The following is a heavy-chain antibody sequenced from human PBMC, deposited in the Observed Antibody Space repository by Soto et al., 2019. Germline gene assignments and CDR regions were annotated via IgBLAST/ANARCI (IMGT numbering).Heavy chain of an antibody. CDR1: GYTFTGNY. CDR3: APHHYNSSGYFAS. J-gene: IGHJ4*02. V-gene: IGHV1-2*02. CDR2: INPKSGAT. D-gene: IGHD3-22*01. Sequence: ASVKVSCKASGYTFTGNYMHWVRQAPGQGIEWMGWINPKSGATNYAQKFQGRVTLTWDTSISTAHMDVSRLRSDDTDVFYGAPHHYNSSGYFASWGQGTLVTVSS.